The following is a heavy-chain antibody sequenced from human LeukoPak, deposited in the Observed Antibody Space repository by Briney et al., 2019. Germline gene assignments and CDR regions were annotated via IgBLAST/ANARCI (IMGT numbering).Heavy chain of an antibody. J-gene: IGHJ4*02. D-gene: IGHD6-13*01. Sequence: SETLSLTCAVYGESFSGYYWSWIRQPPGKGLEWIGEINHSGSTNNNPSLKSRVTISVDTSKNQFSLKLTSVTAADTAVYYCAREVVAAPGTVDYWGQGTLVTVSS. CDR3: AREVVAAPGTVDY. V-gene: IGHV4-34*01. CDR1: GESFSGYY. CDR2: INHSGST.